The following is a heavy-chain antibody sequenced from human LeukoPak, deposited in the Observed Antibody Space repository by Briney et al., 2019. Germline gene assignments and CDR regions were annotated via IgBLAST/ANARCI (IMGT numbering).Heavy chain of an antibody. V-gene: IGHV4-59*08. CDR1: GGSISSYY. Sequence: SETLSLTCAVSGGSISSYYWSWIRQPPGKGLEWIGYIYYSGSTNYNPSLKSRVTISVDTSKNQFSLKLSSVTAADTAVYYCARRGYRIAWFDPWGQGTLVTVSS. CDR3: ARRGYRIAWFDP. J-gene: IGHJ5*02. D-gene: IGHD1-1*01. CDR2: IYYSGST.